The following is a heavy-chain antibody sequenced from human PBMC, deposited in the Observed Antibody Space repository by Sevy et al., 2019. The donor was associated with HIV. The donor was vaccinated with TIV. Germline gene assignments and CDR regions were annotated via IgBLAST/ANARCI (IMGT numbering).Heavy chain of an antibody. Sequence: GGSLRLSCAASGFTFSSYAMSWVRQAPGKGLEWVSAISGSGGSTYYADSVKGRLTISRENSKNTLYLQLNSLRAEDTAVYYCASSGDYRYFDYWGQGTLVTVSS. J-gene: IGHJ4*02. CDR2: ISGSGGST. CDR1: GFTFSSYA. D-gene: IGHD4-17*01. V-gene: IGHV3-23*01. CDR3: ASSGDYRYFDY.